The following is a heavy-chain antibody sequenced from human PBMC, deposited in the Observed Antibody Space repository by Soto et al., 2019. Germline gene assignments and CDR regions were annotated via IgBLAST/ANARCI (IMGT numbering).Heavy chain of an antibody. D-gene: IGHD3-22*01. CDR3: ARGDATKIVVTTYYAMDV. V-gene: IGHV1-69*12. CDR1: GGSLSNYG. CDR2: IIPVFGTP. J-gene: IGHJ6*02. Sequence: QVQLVQSGAEVKKPGSSVKVSCKASGGSLSNYGISWARQAPGQGLEWMGAIIPVFGTPNYAQKFQDRVTITADESTTTVYIEVRSLTSEDTAVYYCARGDATKIVVTTYYAMDVWGQGTTVTVSS.